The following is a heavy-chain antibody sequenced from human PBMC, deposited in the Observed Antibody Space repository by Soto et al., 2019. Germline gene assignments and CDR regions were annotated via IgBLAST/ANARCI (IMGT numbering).Heavy chain of an antibody. CDR3: ARDRSIGVVHREKNWFDP. D-gene: IGHD2-21*01. CDR2: IYYSGST. CDR1: GGSISSSSYY. Sequence: KASETLSLTCTVSGGSISSSSYYWGWIRQPPGKGREWIGSIYYSGSTYYNPSLQSRVTISVDTSKNQFSLKLSSVTAADTAVYYCARDRSIGVVHREKNWFDPWGQGTLVTVSS. V-gene: IGHV4-39*02. J-gene: IGHJ5*02.